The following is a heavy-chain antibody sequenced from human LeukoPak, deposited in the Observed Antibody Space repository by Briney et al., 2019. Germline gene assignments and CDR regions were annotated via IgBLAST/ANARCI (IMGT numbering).Heavy chain of an antibody. V-gene: IGHV1-69*06. D-gene: IGHD3-9*01. J-gene: IGHJ4*02. Sequence: GASVKVSCKASGGTFSSYAISWVRQAPGQGLEWMGGIIPIFGTANYAQKCQGRVTITADKSTSTAYMELSSLRSEDTAVYYCARGGTITSREYFESLDLWGQGTLVTVSS. CDR1: GGTFSSYA. CDR2: IIPIFGTA. CDR3: ARGGTITSREYFESLDL.